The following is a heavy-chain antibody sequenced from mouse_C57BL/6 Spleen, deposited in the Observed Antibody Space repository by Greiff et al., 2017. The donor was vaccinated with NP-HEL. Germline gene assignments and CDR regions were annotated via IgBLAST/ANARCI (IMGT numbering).Heavy chain of an antibody. CDR1: GFSFNTYA. CDR2: IRSKSNNYAT. Sequence: EAGGGLVQPKGSLKLSCAASGFSFNTYAMNWVRQAPGKGLEWVARIRSKSNNYATYYADSVKDRFTISRDDSESMLYLQMNNLKTEDTAMYYCVWGSHWYFDVWGTGTTVTVSS. D-gene: IGHD1-1*01. V-gene: IGHV10-1*01. CDR3: VWGSHWYFDV. J-gene: IGHJ1*03.